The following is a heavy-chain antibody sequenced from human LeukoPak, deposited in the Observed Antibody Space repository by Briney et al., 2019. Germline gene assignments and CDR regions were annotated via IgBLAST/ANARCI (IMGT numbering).Heavy chain of an antibody. CDR3: ARDRAPDDYGDYIFLH. CDR1: GGTFSSYA. D-gene: IGHD4-17*01. J-gene: IGHJ4*02. V-gene: IGHV1-69*04. CDR2: IIPILGIA. Sequence: SVKVSCKASGGTFSSYAISWVRQAPGQGLAWMGRIIPILGIANYAQKFQGRVTITADKSTSTAYMELSSLRSEDTAVYYCARDRAPDDYGDYIFLHWGQGTLVTVSS.